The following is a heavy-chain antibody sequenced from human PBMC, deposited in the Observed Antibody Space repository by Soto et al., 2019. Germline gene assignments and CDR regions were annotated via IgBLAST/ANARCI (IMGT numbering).Heavy chain of an antibody. V-gene: IGHV4-39*01. CDR3: ARHGRVGFSALMTFGGSFDY. CDR2: FYYSGST. CDR1: DGSISSTTYY. Sequence: SETLSLTCTVSDGSISSTTYYWGWIRQPPGKGLEWIASFYYSGSTYFNPSLKSRVSISVDTSKSHLSLKLSSVTAADTAVYYCARHGRVGFSALMTFGGSFDYWGQGTLVTVSS. D-gene: IGHD3-16*01. J-gene: IGHJ4*02.